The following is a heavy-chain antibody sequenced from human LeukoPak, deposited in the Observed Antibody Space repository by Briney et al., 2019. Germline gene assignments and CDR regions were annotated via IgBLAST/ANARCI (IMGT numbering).Heavy chain of an antibody. D-gene: IGHD1-26*01. J-gene: IGHJ4*02. V-gene: IGHV4-59*08. CDR3: ARSIVGATDFDY. CDR2: IYYSGST. CDR1: GGSISSYY. Sequence: SETLSLTCTVSGGSISSYYWSWIRQPPGKGLEWIGYIYYSGSTNYNPSLKSRVTISVDTSKNQFSLKLSSVTAADTAVYYCARSIVGATDFDYWGQGTLVTVSS.